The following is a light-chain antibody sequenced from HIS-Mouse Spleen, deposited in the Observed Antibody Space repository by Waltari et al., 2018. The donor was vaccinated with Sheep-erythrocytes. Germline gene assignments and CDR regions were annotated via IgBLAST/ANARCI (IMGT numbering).Light chain of an antibody. CDR1: SSDVGGYNY. CDR3: CSYAGSYTVV. J-gene: IGLJ2*01. Sequence: QSALTQPRSVSGSPGQSVTISCTGTSSDVGGYNYVPWYQQHPGKAPKLLIYEGSKRPSGVPDRFSGSKSGNTASLTISGLQAEDEADYYCCSYAGSYTVVFGGGTKLTVL. CDR2: EGS. V-gene: IGLV2-11*01.